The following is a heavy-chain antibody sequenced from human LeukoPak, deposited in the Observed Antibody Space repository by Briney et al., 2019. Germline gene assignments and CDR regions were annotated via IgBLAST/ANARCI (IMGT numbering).Heavy chain of an antibody. CDR1: GGSFSGYY. D-gene: IGHD3-10*01. J-gene: IGHJ3*02. CDR3: ARGGLVRGTINSLIAFDI. CDR2: INHSGST. V-gene: IGHV4-34*01. Sequence: SETLSLTCAVYGGSFSGYYWSWIHQPPGKGLEWIGEINHSGSTNYNPSLKSRVTISVDTSKNQFSLQLNSVTPEDTALYYCARGGLVRGTINSLIAFDIWGQGIMVTVSS.